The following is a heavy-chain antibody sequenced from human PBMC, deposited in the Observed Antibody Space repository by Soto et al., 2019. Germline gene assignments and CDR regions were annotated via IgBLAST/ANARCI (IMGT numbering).Heavy chain of an antibody. Sequence: QVQLQEAGPRLVKPSQTLSLTCTVSGASITNDDFFWTWVRQHPEKGLEWLAYITYGGSIYYDPSFRSRLNVSIDKSKSQFSLNVRSVTAADTAVYYCAKMERTQLWLLVQNWGQGLLVTVSS. J-gene: IGHJ4*02. CDR2: ITYGGSI. CDR3: AKMERTQLWLLVQN. D-gene: IGHD5-18*01. V-gene: IGHV4-31*03. CDR1: GASITNDDFF.